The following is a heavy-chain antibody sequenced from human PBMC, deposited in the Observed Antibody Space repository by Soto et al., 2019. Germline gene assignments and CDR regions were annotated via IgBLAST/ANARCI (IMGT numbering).Heavy chain of an antibody. J-gene: IGHJ4*02. V-gene: IGHV3-30*03. D-gene: IGHD6-13*01. CDR1: GFTFSDYG. CDR2: ISSDGHKE. Sequence: PGGSLRLSCAASGFTFSDYGMHWVRQAPGKGLEWVAYISSDGHKEYYVESLKGRFTISRDKSKNTLYLQMNSLRGDDTAVYYCARRAAPGTYYFALWGQGVLVTVSS. CDR3: ARRAAPGTYYFAL.